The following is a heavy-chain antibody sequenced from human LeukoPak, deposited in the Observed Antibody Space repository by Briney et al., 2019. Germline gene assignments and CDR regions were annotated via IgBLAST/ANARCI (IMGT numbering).Heavy chain of an antibody. CDR3: AKRGKDRALYYFDY. V-gene: IGHV3-23*01. CDR2: ISGSGGST. Sequence: PGGSLRLSCAASGFTFSSYAMSWVRQAQGKVLEWVSAISGSGGSTYYADSVKGRFTISRDNSKNTLYLQMNSLRAEDTVVYYCAKRGKDRALYYFDYWGQGTLVTVSS. D-gene: IGHD2-15*01. CDR1: GFTFSSYA. J-gene: IGHJ4*02.